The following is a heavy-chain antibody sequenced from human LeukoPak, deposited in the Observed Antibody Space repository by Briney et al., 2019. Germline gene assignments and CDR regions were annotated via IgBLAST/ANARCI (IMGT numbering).Heavy chain of an antibody. CDR3: AKDALITIFGVVSYFDY. CDR1: XFTXXXYA. V-gene: IGHV3-23*01. J-gene: IGHJ4*02. Sequence: XFTXXXYAMSWVRQAPGKGLEWVSAISGSGGSTYYADSVKGRFTISRDNSKNTLYLQMNSLRAEDTAVYYCAKDALITIFGVVSYFDYWGQGTLVTVSS. D-gene: IGHD3-3*01. CDR2: ISGSGGST.